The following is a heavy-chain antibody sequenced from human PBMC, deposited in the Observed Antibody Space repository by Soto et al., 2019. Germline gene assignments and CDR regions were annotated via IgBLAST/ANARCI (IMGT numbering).Heavy chain of an antibody. V-gene: IGHV4-38-2*01. CDR2: IYHSGST. J-gene: IGHJ5*02. CDR1: AYSISSGYY. Sequence: SEPLSLTCAVSAYSISSGYYWGWIRQPPGKGLEWIGSIYHSGSTYYNPSLKSRVTISVDTSKNQFSLKLSSVTAADTAVYYCARGDSSGYYYVLRNWFDPWGQGTLVTVSS. D-gene: IGHD3-22*01. CDR3: ARGDSSGYYYVLRNWFDP.